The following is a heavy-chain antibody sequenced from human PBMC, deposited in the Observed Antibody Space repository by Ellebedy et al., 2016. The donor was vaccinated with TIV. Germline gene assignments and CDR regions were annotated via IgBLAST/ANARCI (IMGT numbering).Heavy chain of an antibody. D-gene: IGHD6-19*01. CDR3: ARDGTVAASDY. V-gene: IGHV3-21*01. J-gene: IGHJ4*02. CDR1: GFTFSSYS. Sequence: GESLKISCAASGFTFSSYSMNWVRQAPGKGLEWVSSISSSSSYIYYADSVKGRFTISRDNAKNSLYLQMSSLRAEDTAVYYCARDGTVAASDYWGQGTLVTVSS. CDR2: ISSSSSYI.